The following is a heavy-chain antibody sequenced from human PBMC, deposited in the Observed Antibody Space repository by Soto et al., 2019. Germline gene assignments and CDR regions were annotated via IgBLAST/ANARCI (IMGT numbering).Heavy chain of an antibody. CDR2: IYYSGSS. J-gene: IGHJ2*01. Sequence: QVQLQESGPGLVKPSETLSLTCTVSGGSIRSYYWSWIRQPPGKGLEWIGYIYYSGSSNYNPSLKSRDTISVDTSKIQFSMKLSSVTAADTAVYYCERGYSYGYGHWYFDLWGRGTLVTVSS. D-gene: IGHD5-18*01. CDR1: GGSIRSYY. V-gene: IGHV4-59*08. CDR3: ERGYSYGYGHWYFDL.